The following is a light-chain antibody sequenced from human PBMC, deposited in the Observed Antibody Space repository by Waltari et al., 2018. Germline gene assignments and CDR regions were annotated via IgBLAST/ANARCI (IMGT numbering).Light chain of an antibody. CDR3: QQYYSSPRT. J-gene: IGKJ1*01. CDR1: QSVLYNSNDKNY. Sequence: DIVMTQSPDSLAVSLGERATINCKSSQSVLYNSNDKNYLAWYQQKPGQPPKLLIYWATTRQAGVPDLFSGGGSGTDFTLTISSLQAEDVALYYCQQYYSSPRTFGQGTKVEIK. V-gene: IGKV4-1*01. CDR2: WAT.